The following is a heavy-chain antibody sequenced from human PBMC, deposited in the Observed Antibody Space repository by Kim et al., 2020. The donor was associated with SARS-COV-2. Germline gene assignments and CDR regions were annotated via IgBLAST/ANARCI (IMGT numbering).Heavy chain of an antibody. D-gene: IGHD4-17*01. J-gene: IGHJ3*02. CDR3: AKGLVFPGDYRGAFDI. Sequence: GGSLRLSCAASGFTFGDYAIHWVRQAPGKGLEWVSGISWNSGSIGYADSVKGRFTISRDNAKNSLYLQMNSLRAEDTALYYCAKGLVFPGDYRGAFDIWG. CDR2: ISWNSGSI. CDR1: GFTFGDYA. V-gene: IGHV3-9*01.